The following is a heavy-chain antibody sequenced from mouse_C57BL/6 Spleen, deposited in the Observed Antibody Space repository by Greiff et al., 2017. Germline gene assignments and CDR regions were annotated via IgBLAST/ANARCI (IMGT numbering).Heavy chain of an antibody. Sequence: QVQLQQPGAELVKPGASVKLSCKASGYTFTSYWMQWVKQRPGQGLEWIGEIDPSDSYTNYNQKFKGKATLTVDTSSSTAYMQLSSLTSEDSAVYYCARRGLLRQTYFDYWGQGTTLTVSS. CDR2: IDPSDSYT. D-gene: IGHD1-1*01. CDR3: ARRGLLRQTYFDY. V-gene: IGHV1-50*01. J-gene: IGHJ2*01. CDR1: GYTFTSYW.